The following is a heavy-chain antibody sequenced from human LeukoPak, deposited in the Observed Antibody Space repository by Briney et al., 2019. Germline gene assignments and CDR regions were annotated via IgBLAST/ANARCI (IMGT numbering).Heavy chain of an antibody. V-gene: IGHV3-23*01. D-gene: IGHD3-22*01. J-gene: IGHJ4*02. CDR1: GFTFSSYA. CDR2: ISGSGGST. CDR3: ASPASRSGYRYYFDY. Sequence: PGGSLRLSCAASGFTFSSYAMSWVRQAPGKGLEWVSAISGSGGSTYYADSVKGRFTISRDNSKNTLYLQMNSLRAEDTAAYYCASPASRSGYRYYFDYWGQGTLVTVSS.